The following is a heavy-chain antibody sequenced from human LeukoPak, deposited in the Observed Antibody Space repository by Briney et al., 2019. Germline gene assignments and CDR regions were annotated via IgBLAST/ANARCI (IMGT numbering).Heavy chain of an antibody. CDR1: GVIISSYA. J-gene: IGHJ3*02. CDR3: ARPGGYAFDI. Sequence: PGGSLRLSCAASGVIISSYAMSWVRQAPGKGLEWVAVISYDGSNKYYADSVKGRFTISRDNSKNTLYLQMNSLRTADTAVYYCARPGGYAFDIWGQGTMVTVSS. CDR2: ISYDGSNK. D-gene: IGHD3-10*01. V-gene: IGHV3-30*03.